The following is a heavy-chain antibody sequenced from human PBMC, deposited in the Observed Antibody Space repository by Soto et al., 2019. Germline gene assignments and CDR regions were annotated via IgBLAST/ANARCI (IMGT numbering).Heavy chain of an antibody. CDR1: GANVSSNSAA. CDR2: TYYRSKWTS. CDR3: ASSGPGTSYHGMDV. D-gene: IGHD1-7*01. Sequence: SQTLSLTCVISGANVSSNSAAWNWIRQSPSRGLEWLGRTYYRSKWTSDYAASVKSRIIIKPETSKNQFSLQVNSVTPEDTAVYFCASSGPGTSYHGMDVWGQGTTVTVS. J-gene: IGHJ6*02. V-gene: IGHV6-1*01.